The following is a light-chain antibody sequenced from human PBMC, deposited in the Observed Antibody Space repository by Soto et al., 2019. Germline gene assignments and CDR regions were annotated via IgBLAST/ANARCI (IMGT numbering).Light chain of an antibody. CDR1: QSVSSY. V-gene: IGKV3-11*01. CDR2: DAS. J-gene: IGKJ5*01. Sequence: EVVLTQSPATLSLYPGERATLSCRASQSVSSYLAWYQQKPGQAPRLLIYDASNRATGIPARFSGSGSGTDFTLTISSLEPEDFAVYYCQQRSNWPLIPFGQGTRLEIK. CDR3: QQRSNWPLIP.